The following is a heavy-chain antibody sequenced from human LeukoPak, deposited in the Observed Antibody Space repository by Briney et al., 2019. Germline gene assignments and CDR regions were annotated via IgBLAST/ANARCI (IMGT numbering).Heavy chain of an antibody. D-gene: IGHD1-26*01. CDR3: AKLGEWRGGSYYFDY. J-gene: IGHJ4*02. Sequence: SETLSLTCTVSGGSISSGGYYWSWIRQFPGEGLEWIGYIYYSGSTFYNPSLKSRLTISLDTSKNQFSLKLSSVTAADTAIYYCAKLGEWRGGSYYFDYWGQGTLVTVSS. V-gene: IGHV4-31*03. CDR2: IYYSGST. CDR1: GGSISSGGYY.